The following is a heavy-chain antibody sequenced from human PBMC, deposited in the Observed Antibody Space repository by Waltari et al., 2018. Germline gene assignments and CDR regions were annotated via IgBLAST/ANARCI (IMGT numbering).Heavy chain of an antibody. J-gene: IGHJ2*01. Sequence: QLQLQESGPGLVKPSETLSLTCTVSGGSISSSSYYWGWIRQPPGKGLEWLGSIYYSGSTYDNPALKSRVTISVDTSKNQFSRKLSSVTAADTAVYYCASLTGDFNWYFDLWGRGTLVTVSS. V-gene: IGHV4-39*01. CDR1: GGSISSSSYY. CDR2: IYYSGST. CDR3: ASLTGDFNWYFDL. D-gene: IGHD1-20*01.